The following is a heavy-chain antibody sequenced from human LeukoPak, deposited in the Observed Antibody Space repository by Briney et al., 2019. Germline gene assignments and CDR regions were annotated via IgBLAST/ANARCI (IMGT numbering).Heavy chain of an antibody. CDR3: ARDWGSSTSRLGYYFDY. Sequence: PSQTLSLTCTVSGGSISSGGYYWSWIRQPPGKGLEWIGYIYHSGSTYYNLSLKSRVTISVDRPKNQFSLKLSSVTAADTAVYYCARDWGSSTSRLGYYFDYWGQGTLVTVSS. D-gene: IGHD2-2*01. CDR1: GGSISSGGYY. J-gene: IGHJ4*02. CDR2: IYHSGST. V-gene: IGHV4-30-2*01.